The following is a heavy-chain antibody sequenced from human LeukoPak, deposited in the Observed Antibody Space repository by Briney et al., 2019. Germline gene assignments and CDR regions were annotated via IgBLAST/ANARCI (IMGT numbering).Heavy chain of an antibody. CDR3: ARGGSWFDP. D-gene: IGHD3-10*01. CDR1: GGSISSYY. CDR2: IYYSGST. Sequence: SETLSLTCTVSGGSISSYYWSWIRQPPGKGPEWIGYIYYSGSTNYNPSLKSRVTISVDTSKNQFSLKLTSVTAADTAVYYCARGGSWFDPRGQGTLVTVSS. J-gene: IGHJ5*02. V-gene: IGHV4-59*01.